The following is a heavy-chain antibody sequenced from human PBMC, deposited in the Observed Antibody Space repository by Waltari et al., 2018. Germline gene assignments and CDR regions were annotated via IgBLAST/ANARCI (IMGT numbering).Heavy chain of an antibody. D-gene: IGHD5-18*01. CDR2: IYYSGST. CDR1: GGSISSGGYY. V-gene: IGHV4-31*03. J-gene: IGHJ4*02. CDR3: ARTAWIQLWLGFDY. Sequence: QVQLQELGPGLVKPSQTLSLTCTVSGGSISSGGYYWSWIRQHPGKGLEWIGYIYYSGSTYYNPSLKSRVTISVDTSKNQFSLKLSSVTAADTAVYYCARTAWIQLWLGFDYWGQGTLVTVSS.